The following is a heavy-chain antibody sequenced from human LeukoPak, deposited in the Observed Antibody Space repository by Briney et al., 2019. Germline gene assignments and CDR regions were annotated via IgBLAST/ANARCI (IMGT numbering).Heavy chain of an antibody. CDR1: GGSISSGDYY. J-gene: IGHJ4*02. CDR2: IYYSGST. Sequence: SQTLSLACTVSGGSISSGDYYWSWIRQPPGKGLEWIGYIYYSGSTYYNPSLKSRVTISVDTSKNQLSLKLSSVTAADTAVYYCARDDGSGQDYWGQGTLVTVSS. D-gene: IGHD3-10*01. V-gene: IGHV4-30-4*01. CDR3: ARDDGSGQDY.